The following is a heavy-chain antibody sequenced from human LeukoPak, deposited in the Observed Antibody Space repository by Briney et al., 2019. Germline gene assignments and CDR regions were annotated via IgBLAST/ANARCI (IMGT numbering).Heavy chain of an antibody. D-gene: IGHD2-21*01. V-gene: IGHV3-30*02. CDR1: GFNFRTYG. J-gene: IGHJ4*02. CDR3: AKDVGPFQAYSPPDY. Sequence: GGSLRLSCAASGFNFRTYGMHWVRQAPGKGLEWVAFIRYDGSNKYYADSVKGRFTISRDNSKNTLYLQMNSLRAEDTAVYYCAKDVGPFQAYSPPDYWGQGTLVTVSS. CDR2: IRYDGSNK.